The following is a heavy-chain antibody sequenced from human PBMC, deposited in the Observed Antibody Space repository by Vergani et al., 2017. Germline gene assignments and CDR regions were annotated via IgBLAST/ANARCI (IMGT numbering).Heavy chain of an antibody. V-gene: IGHV4-59*01. Sequence: QVQLQESGPGLVKPSETLSLTCTVSGGSISSYYWSWIRQPPGKGLEWIGYIYYSGSTNYNPSLKSRVTISVDTSKNQFSLKLSSVTAADTAVYYCARGRDSGYDYFDYWGQGTLVTVSS. D-gene: IGHD5-12*01. J-gene: IGHJ4*02. CDR1: GGSISSYY. CDR3: ARGRDSGYDYFDY. CDR2: IYYSGST.